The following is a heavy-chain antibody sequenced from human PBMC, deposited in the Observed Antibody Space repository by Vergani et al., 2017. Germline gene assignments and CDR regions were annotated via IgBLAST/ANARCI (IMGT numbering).Heavy chain of an antibody. CDR1: GITFKNAR. CDR3: YTDCLDY. Sequence: EVQGVESGGGWIKPGGSLRLPCVVSGITFKNARINWVRQAPGKGLEWSGRIRIKNDGGTADYAAPLKGRFTISRDDSKDSAFLLVDNLKTEDTAVYFCYTDCLDYWGQGTLVTVSS. J-gene: IGHJ4*02. CDR2: IRIKNDGGTA. D-gene: IGHD2-21*02. V-gene: IGHV3-15*01.